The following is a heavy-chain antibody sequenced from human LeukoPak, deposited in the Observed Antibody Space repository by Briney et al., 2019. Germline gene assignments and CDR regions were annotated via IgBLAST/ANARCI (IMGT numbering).Heavy chain of an antibody. J-gene: IGHJ6*03. V-gene: IGHV1-2*02. CDR1: GYTFTSYD. CDR2: MNPNSGGT. Sequence: VASVKVSCKASGYTFTSYDINWVRQATGQGLEWMGWMNPNSGGTNYAQKFQGRVTMTRDTSISTAYMELRRLRSDDTAVYYCARFGGTGPSSIYYYYYMDVWGKGTTVTVSS. CDR3: ARFGGTGPSSIYYYYYMDV. D-gene: IGHD3-16*01.